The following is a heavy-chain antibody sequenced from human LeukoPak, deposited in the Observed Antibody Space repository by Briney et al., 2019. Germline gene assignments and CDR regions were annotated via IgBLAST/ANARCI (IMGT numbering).Heavy chain of an antibody. V-gene: IGHV6-1*01. CDR1: GDSVSSNSAA. Sequence: SQTLSLTSAISGDSVSSNSAAWNWIRQSPSERLEWLGRTYYKSKWSNDYALSVKSRISINPDTSKNQFSLQLNSMTPEDTAVYYCARGSGHGYNYYYFDNWGQGTLVTVSS. CDR2: TYYKSKWSN. D-gene: IGHD5-24*01. J-gene: IGHJ4*02. CDR3: ARGSGHGYNYYYFDN.